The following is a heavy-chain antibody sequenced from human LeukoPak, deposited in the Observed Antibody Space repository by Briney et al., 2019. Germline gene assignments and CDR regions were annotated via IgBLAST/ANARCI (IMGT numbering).Heavy chain of an antibody. V-gene: IGHV3-7*01. CDR1: GFTFSSYW. Sequence: GGSLTLSCAASGFTFSSYWMSWVRQAPGKGLEWVANIKQDGSEKYDVDSVKGRFTIYRDNDKNSLYLQMNSLRAEDTAVYYCAREVWQQLATFDYWGQGTLVTVSS. CDR3: AREVWQQLATFDY. J-gene: IGHJ4*02. CDR2: IKQDGSEK. D-gene: IGHD6-13*01.